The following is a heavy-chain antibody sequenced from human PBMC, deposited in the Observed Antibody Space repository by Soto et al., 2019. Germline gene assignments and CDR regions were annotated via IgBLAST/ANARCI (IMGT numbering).Heavy chain of an antibody. J-gene: IGHJ6*02. D-gene: IGHD6-19*01. V-gene: IGHV3-30*18. CDR3: AKDEQWLVDYYYYYGMDV. CDR1: GFTFSSYG. Sequence: GGSLRLSCAASGFTFSSYGMHWVRQAPGKGLEWVAVISYDGSNKYYADSAKGRFTISRDNSKNTLYLQMNSLRAEDTAVYYCAKDEQWLVDYYYYYGMDVWGQGTTVTVSS. CDR2: ISYDGSNK.